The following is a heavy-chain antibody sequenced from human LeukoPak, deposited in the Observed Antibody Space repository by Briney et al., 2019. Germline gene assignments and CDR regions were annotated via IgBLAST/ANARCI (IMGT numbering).Heavy chain of an antibody. CDR3: ARDRSNSVDY. CDR1: GFTFDNAW. J-gene: IGHJ4*02. CDR2: ISSSSSYI. V-gene: IGHV3-21*01. Sequence: GGSLRLSCVVSGFTFDNAWLTWVRQAPGKGLEWVSSISSSSSYIYYADSVKGRFTISRDNAKNSLYLQMNSLRAEDTAVYYCARDRSNSVDYWGQGTLVTVSS. D-gene: IGHD4-11*01.